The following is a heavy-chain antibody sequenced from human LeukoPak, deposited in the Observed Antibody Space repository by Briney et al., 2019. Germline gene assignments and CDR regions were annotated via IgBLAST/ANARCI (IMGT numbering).Heavy chain of an antibody. Sequence: SETLSLTCCVSGASINSYYWNWIRQSPGKGREWLGNIHYRGTTNYNPSLKSRVTLSLDSSKSQFALKVTSVTAADTATYFCARAPRAYCSATGSCFQDDWGQGTLVIVSS. D-gene: IGHD2-15*01. J-gene: IGHJ4*02. V-gene: IGHV4-59*12. CDR1: GASINSYY. CDR3: ARAPRAYCSATGSCFQDD. CDR2: IHYRGTT.